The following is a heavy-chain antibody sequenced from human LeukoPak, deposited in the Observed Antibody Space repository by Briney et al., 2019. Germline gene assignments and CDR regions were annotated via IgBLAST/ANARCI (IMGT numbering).Heavy chain of an antibody. Sequence: GGSLRLSCAASGFTFSSYAMSWVRQAPGKGLEWVSAISGSGGSTYYADSVKGRFTISRDNSKNTLYLQMNSLRAEDTAVYYCAKDGAYLYYYDSSEGFDYWGQGTLVTVSS. CDR2: ISGSGGST. V-gene: IGHV3-23*01. CDR3: AKDGAYLYYYDSSEGFDY. CDR1: GFTFSSYA. J-gene: IGHJ4*02. D-gene: IGHD3-22*01.